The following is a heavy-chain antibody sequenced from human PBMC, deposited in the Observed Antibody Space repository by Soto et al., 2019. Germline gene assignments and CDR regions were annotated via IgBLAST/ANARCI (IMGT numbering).Heavy chain of an antibody. CDR1: GGTFSSYA. V-gene: IGHV1-69*01. D-gene: IGHD3-22*01. J-gene: IGHJ6*02. CDR2: IIPIFGTA. CDR3: ARGYRYDRSGYNPRGRYYYGMDV. Sequence: QVQLVQSGAEVKKPGSSVKVSCKASGGTFSSYAISWVRQAPGQGLEWMGGIIPIFGTANYAQKFQGRVTITADESTSTAYMELSSLRSEDTAVYYCARGYRYDRSGYNPRGRYYYGMDVWGQGTTVTVSS.